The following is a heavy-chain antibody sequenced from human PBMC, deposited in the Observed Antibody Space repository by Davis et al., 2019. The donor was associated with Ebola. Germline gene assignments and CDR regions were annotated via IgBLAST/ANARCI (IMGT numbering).Heavy chain of an antibody. CDR2: IDWDDDK. CDR3: ASDGIGVADIYGLDV. J-gene: IGHJ6*02. D-gene: IGHD6-13*01. CDR1: GFSPRTSGMC. Sequence: SGPTLVTPTHTLTFTCTLSGFSPRTSGMCVSWLRQAPGKALEWLARIDWDDDKLYKTSLKTRLATSTDASKKQVCLTMTNMSPADTGTYYCASDGIGVADIYGLDVWGQGTTVTVSS. V-gene: IGHV2-70*17.